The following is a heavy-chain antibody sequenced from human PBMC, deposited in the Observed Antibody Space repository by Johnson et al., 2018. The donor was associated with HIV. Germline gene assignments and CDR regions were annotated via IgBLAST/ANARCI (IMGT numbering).Heavy chain of an antibody. D-gene: IGHD3-22*01. Sequence: QVQLVESGGGLVKPGGSLRLSCAASRFTFGDYYMTWVRQAPGKGPEWLSYISSSGITMLYADSVKGRFTISRDNAKNSLYLQMSSLRVEDTAVYYCARGITMIVVVKGDAFDIWGQGTMVTVSS. CDR3: ARGITMIVVVKGDAFDI. CDR2: ISSSGITM. V-gene: IGHV3-11*04. J-gene: IGHJ3*02. CDR1: RFTFGDYY.